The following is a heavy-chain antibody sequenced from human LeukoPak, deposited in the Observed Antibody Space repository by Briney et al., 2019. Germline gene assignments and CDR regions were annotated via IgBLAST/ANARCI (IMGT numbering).Heavy chain of an antibody. CDR1: GGSISSGGYS. Sequence: PSETLSLTCAVPGGSISSGGYSWSWIRQPPGKGLEWIGYIYHSGSTYYNSSLKSRVTISVDRSKNQFSLKLSSVTAADTAVYYCARVGSYFDYWGQGTLVTVSS. CDR3: ARVGSYFDY. D-gene: IGHD1-26*01. J-gene: IGHJ4*02. CDR2: IYHSGST. V-gene: IGHV4-30-2*01.